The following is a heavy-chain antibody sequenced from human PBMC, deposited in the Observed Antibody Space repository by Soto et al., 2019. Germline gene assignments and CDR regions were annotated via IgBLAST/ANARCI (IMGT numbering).Heavy chain of an antibody. V-gene: IGHV4-59*01. CDR2: VSSSGST. J-gene: IGHJ3*02. CDR3: ASGFYDSRGYSEAFDI. Sequence: SETLSLTCAVYGGSFSGYYWSWIRQPPGKGLEWIAYVSSSGSTKYNPSLKSRVTISIDTTKNQFSLRLSSVTAADTAVYYCASGFYDSRGYSEAFDIWGQGTKVTVSS. D-gene: IGHD3-22*01. CDR1: GGSFSGYY.